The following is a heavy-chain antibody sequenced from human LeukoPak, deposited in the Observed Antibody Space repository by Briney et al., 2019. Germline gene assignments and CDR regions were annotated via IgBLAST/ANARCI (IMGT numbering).Heavy chain of an antibody. CDR1: GGSTSSYY. V-gene: IGHV4-59*01. D-gene: IGHD4-23*01. CDR3: ARFDDSGGNWLDP. J-gene: IGHJ5*02. Sequence: SETLSLTCTVSGGSTSSYYWSWIRHPPGEGLEWIGYVYYTGTTNYNTSLKSRVTISIDTSKNQFSLKLSSVTAADTAVYYCARFDDSGGNWLDPWGQGTLLTVSS. CDR2: VYYTGTT.